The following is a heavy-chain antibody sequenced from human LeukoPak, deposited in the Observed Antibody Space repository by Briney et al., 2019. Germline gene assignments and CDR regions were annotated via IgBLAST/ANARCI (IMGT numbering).Heavy chain of an antibody. CDR3: ARTRRGGSQPSGAFDI. CDR2: IKQDGSEK. Sequence: GGSLRLSCAASGFTFSSYWMSWVRQAPGKGLEWVANIKQDGSEKYYVDSVKGRFSISRDNAKNSLYLQMNSLRAEDTAVYYCARTRRGGSQPSGAFDIWGQGTMVTVSS. V-gene: IGHV3-7*01. CDR1: GFTFSSYW. D-gene: IGHD1-26*01. J-gene: IGHJ3*02.